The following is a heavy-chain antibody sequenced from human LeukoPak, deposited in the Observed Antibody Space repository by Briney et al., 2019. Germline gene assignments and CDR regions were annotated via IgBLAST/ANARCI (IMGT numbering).Heavy chain of an antibody. Sequence: GASVKVSCDASGYTFTGYYMHWVRQAPGQGLEWMGWINSNSGGTNYAQKFQGRVTMTGGTSISTAYVEMSRLRSDDTAVYYCARGKRSTDAFDIWGQGTMVTVSS. V-gene: IGHV1-2*02. CDR3: ARGKRSTDAFDI. J-gene: IGHJ3*02. CDR2: INSNSGGT. CDR1: GYTFTGYY.